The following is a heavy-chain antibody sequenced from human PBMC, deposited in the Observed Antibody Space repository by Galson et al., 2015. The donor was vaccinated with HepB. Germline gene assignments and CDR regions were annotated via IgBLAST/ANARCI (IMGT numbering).Heavy chain of an antibody. CDR1: GFTFSSYG. Sequence: SLRLSCAASGFTFSSYGMQWVRQAPGKGLEWVALIWYDGSNQYYADSVKGRFTVSRDNSKNTLYLQMNSLRAEDTAVYYCAGGVWGGDSLFDYWGQGTLVTVSS. CDR2: IWYDGSNQ. D-gene: IGHD4-17*01. CDR3: AGGVWGGDSLFDY. V-gene: IGHV3-33*01. J-gene: IGHJ4*02.